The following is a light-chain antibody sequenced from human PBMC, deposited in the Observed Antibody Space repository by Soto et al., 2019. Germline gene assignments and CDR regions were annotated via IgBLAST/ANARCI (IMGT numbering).Light chain of an antibody. CDR2: ANT. J-gene: IGLJ1*01. V-gene: IGLV1-40*01. Sequence: QSALTQPPSVSGAPGQRVTISCTGSSSNIGAGYDVQWYQQLPGTVPKLLIYANTNRPSGVPDRFSGSKSGTSASLAITGLQAEDEADYYCQSYDSSLSGYVFGTGTKVTVL. CDR1: SSNIGAGYD. CDR3: QSYDSSLSGYV.